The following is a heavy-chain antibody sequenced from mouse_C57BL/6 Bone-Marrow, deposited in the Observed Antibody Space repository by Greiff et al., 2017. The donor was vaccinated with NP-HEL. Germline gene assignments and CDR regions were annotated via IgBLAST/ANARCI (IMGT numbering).Heavy chain of an antibody. J-gene: IGHJ3*01. CDR3: TRRGRSGPFAY. CDR1: GFTFSSYA. CDR2: ISSGGDYI. V-gene: IGHV5-9-1*02. Sequence: EVKLVESGEGLVKPGGSLKLSCAASGFTFSSYAMSWVRQTPEKRLEWVAYISSGGDYIYYADTVKGRFTISRDNARNTLYLQMSSLKSEDTAMYYCTRRGRSGPFAYWGQGTLVTVSA.